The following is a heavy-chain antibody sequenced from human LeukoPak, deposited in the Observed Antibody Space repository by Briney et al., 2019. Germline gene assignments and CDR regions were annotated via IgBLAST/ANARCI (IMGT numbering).Heavy chain of an antibody. CDR1: GFTVSSNY. D-gene: IGHD2-15*01. CDR2: IYSGGST. Sequence: GGSLRLSCAASGFTVSSNYMSWVRQAPGKGLEWVSVIYSGGSTYYADSVKGRFTISRDNSKNTLYLQMNSLRAEDTAVYYCARDRYCSGGSCYPDVFDIWGQGTMVTVSS. V-gene: IGHV3-53*01. CDR3: ARDRYCSGGSCYPDVFDI. J-gene: IGHJ3*02.